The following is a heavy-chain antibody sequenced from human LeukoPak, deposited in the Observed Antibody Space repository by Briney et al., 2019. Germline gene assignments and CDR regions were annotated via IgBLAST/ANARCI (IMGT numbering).Heavy chain of an antibody. CDR1: GGSISSGGYY. J-gene: IGHJ4*02. D-gene: IGHD1-26*01. Sequence: SETLSLTCTVSGGSISSGGYYWSWIRQHPGKGLEWIGYIYYSGSTYHNPSLKSRVTISVDTSKNQFSLKLSSVTAADTAVYYCARGVSGSHQAYWGQGTLVTVSS. V-gene: IGHV4-31*03. CDR2: IYYSGST. CDR3: ARGVSGSHQAY.